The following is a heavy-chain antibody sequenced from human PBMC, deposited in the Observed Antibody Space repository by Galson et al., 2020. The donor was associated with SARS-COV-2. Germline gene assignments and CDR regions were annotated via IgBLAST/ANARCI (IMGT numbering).Heavy chain of an antibody. D-gene: IGHD2-15*01. CDR2: MNPNSGNT. Sequence: ASVKVSCKASGYTFTSYDINWVRQATGQGLEWMGWMNPNSGNTGYAQKFQGSVTMTRNTSISTAYMELSSLRSEDTAVYYCARDWGAGYCSGGSCYSDGMDVWGQGTTVTVSS. V-gene: IGHV1-8*01. J-gene: IGHJ6*02. CDR3: ARDWGAGYCSGGSCYSDGMDV. CDR1: GYTFTSYD.